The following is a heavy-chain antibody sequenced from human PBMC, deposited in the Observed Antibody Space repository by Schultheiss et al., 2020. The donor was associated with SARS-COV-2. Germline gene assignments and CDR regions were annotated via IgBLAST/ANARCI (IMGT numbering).Heavy chain of an antibody. CDR3: ARSNGLSHHFDY. CDR2: IYTSGST. CDR1: GGSISSYY. D-gene: IGHD4-11*01. J-gene: IGHJ4*02. Sequence: SETLSLTCTVSGGSISSYYWSWIRQPPGKGLEWIGRIYTSGSTNYNPSLKSRVTISVDTSKNQFSLKLSSVTAADTAVYYCARSNGLSHHFDYWGQGTLVTVSS. V-gene: IGHV4-4*07.